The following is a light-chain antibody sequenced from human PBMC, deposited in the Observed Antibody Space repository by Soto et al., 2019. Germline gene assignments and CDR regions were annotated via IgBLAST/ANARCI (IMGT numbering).Light chain of an antibody. Sequence: QSVLTQPASVSGSPGQSITISCTGTSSDVGGYNYVSWYQQHPGNAPRLMIYEVKNRPSGVPNRFSGSKSGNTASLTISGLQAEDEADYYCSSKTSSRTPFVFGTGTKVTV. CDR1: SSDVGGYNY. CDR3: SSKTSSRTPFV. J-gene: IGLJ1*01. CDR2: EVK. V-gene: IGLV2-14*01.